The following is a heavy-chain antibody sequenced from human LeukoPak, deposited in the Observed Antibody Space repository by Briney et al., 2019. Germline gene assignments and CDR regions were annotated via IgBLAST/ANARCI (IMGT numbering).Heavy chain of an antibody. CDR3: ARKSWFGELLFDY. CDR2: IYHSGST. Sequence: SETLSLTYAVSGYSISSGYYWGWIRQPPGKGLEWIGSIYHSGSTYYNPSLKSRVTISVDTSKNQFSLKLSSVTAADTAVYYCARKSWFGELLFDYWGQGTLVTVSS. V-gene: IGHV4-38-2*01. J-gene: IGHJ4*02. CDR1: GYSISSGYY. D-gene: IGHD3-10*01.